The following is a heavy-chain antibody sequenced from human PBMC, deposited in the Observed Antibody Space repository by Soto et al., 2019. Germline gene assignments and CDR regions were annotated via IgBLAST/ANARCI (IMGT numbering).Heavy chain of an antibody. V-gene: IGHV1-3*01. J-gene: IGHJ4*02. CDR2: IAAGNGNT. CDR3: AKGSRMWTPDY. CDR1: GYTFTGYA. Sequence: GASVKVSCKTSGYTFTGYAILWVRQAPGQTLEWLGWIAAGNGNTGFSQKFQGRVTITRDTSATTAYMELTSLRSEDTAVYYCAKGSRMWTPDYWGQGTLVTVSS. D-gene: IGHD2-21*01.